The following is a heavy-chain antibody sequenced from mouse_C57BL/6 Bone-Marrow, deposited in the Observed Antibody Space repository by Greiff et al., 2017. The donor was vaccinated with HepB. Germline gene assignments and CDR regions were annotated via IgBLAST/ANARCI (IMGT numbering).Heavy chain of an antibody. CDR3: ARAYYDYGWFAY. J-gene: IGHJ3*01. D-gene: IGHD2-4*01. V-gene: IGHV1-81*01. CDR2: IYPRSGNT. Sequence: QVQLKESGAELARPGASVKLSCKASGYTFTSYGISWVKQRTGQGLEWIGEIYPRSGNTYYNEKFKGKATLTADKSASTAYMALRSLTSEDSAVYFCARAYYDYGWFAYWGQGTLVTVSA. CDR1: GYTFTSYG.